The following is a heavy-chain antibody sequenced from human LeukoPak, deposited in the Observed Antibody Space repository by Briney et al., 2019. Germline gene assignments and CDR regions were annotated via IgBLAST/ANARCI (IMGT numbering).Heavy chain of an antibody. Sequence: PGRSLRLSCAASGFTFDDYAMHWVRQAPGKGLEWVSGISWNSGSIGYADSVKGRFTISRDNAKNSPYLQMNSLRAEDTALYYCAKAATPRGMGPDAFDIWGQGTMVTVSS. CDR1: GFTFDDYA. CDR2: ISWNSGSI. J-gene: IGHJ3*02. CDR3: AKAATPRGMGPDAFDI. D-gene: IGHD1-26*01. V-gene: IGHV3-9*01.